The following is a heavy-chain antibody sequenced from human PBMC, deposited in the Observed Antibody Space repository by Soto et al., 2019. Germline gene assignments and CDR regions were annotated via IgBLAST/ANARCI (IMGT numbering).Heavy chain of an antibody. CDR1: GGAISSYY. Sequence: QVQLQESAPGLVKPSETLSLTCTVSGGAISSYYWSWIRQPPGKGLEWIGYIYYSGSTNYNPSLKSRVTISVDTSKNQFSLKLSSVTAADTAVYYCARDPPETGPDYWGQGTLVTVSS. D-gene: IGHD1-1*01. J-gene: IGHJ4*02. CDR3: ARDPPETGPDY. V-gene: IGHV4-59*01. CDR2: IYYSGST.